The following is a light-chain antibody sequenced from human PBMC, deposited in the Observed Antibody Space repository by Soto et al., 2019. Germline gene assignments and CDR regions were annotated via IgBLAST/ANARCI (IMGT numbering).Light chain of an antibody. CDR3: QSYDSSLSVV. V-gene: IGLV1-40*01. CDR2: VND. CDR1: SSNIGAGYG. Sequence: QSVLTQPPSVSGAPGQRVSISCTGSSSNIGAGYGVHWYQQLPGAAPKLLIYVNDNRPSGVPDRFSGSKSGASASLAITGLQAEDEADYYCQSYDSSLSVVFGGGTKVTVL. J-gene: IGLJ2*01.